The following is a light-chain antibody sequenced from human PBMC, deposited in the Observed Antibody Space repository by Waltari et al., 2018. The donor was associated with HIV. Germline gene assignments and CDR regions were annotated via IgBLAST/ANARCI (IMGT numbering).Light chain of an antibody. V-gene: IGLV2-8*01. J-gene: IGLJ2*01. CDR1: SSDVGRYDS. CDR2: EVN. CDR3: TSYAGINPVA. Sequence: QSALTQPPSASGSPGQSVTISCTGTSSDVGRYDSVSWYQPHPGKAPKRLIYEVNKRPSGVPDRFSGSKSGNTASLTVSGLQAEDEAEYSCTSYAGINPVAFGGGTKLTVL.